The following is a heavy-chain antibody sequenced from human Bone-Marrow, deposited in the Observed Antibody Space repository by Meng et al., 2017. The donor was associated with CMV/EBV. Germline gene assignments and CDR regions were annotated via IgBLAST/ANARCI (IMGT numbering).Heavy chain of an antibody. CDR1: GGSFSGYY. CDR2: INHSGST. D-gene: IGHD3-10*01. Sequence: SETLSLTCAVYGGSFSGYYWSWIRQPPGKGLEWIGEINHSGSTNYNPSLKSRVTISVDTSKNQFSLKLSSVTAADTAVYYCARGRRRYYVGSGSQGGYGMDVWGQGTTVPVSS. J-gene: IGHJ6*02. V-gene: IGHV4-34*01. CDR3: ARGRRRYYVGSGSQGGYGMDV.